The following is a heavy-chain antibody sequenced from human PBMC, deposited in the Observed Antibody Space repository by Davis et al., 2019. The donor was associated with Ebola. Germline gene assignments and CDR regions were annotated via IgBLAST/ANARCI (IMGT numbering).Heavy chain of an antibody. V-gene: IGHV2-70*04. CDR2: IDWDDDK. CDR3: ARAPTRGGGFDY. CDR1: GFSLSTSGMR. Sequence: SGPTLVKPTQTLTLTCTFSGFSLSTSGMRVSWTRQPPGKALEWLARIDWDDDKFYSTSLKTRLTISKDTSKNQVVLTMTNMDPGDTATYYCARAPTRGGGFDYWGQGTLVTVSS. J-gene: IGHJ4*02. D-gene: IGHD3-16*01.